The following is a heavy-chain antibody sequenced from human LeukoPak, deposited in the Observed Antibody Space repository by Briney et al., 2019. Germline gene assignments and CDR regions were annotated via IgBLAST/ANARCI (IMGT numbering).Heavy chain of an antibody. D-gene: IGHD4-17*01. J-gene: IGHJ4*02. V-gene: IGHV3-21*01. CDR1: GFTFSTYT. CDR3: ARDPGEGDY. Sequence: GGSLRLSCAASGFTFSTYTMNWVRQAPGKGLEWVSSITSSSSYISYADSVKGRFTISRDNAKNSLFLQMNSLRAEDTAVYYCARDPGEGDYWGQGTLVTVSS. CDR2: ITSSSSYI.